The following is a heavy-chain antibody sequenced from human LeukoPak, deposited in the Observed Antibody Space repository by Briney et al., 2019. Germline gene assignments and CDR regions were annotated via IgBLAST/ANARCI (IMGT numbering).Heavy chain of an antibody. CDR2: ITGDGYST. Sequence: GGSLRLSCAASGLTFSNYAMSWVRQVAGKGLEWVSLITGDGYSTYYADSVKGRFTVSRDNPKNTLFLQMNRLRVEDTAVYYCAHIYYLGSGSYYRAWFDYWGQGTLVTVSS. V-gene: IGHV3-23*01. CDR1: GLTFSNYA. D-gene: IGHD3-10*01. J-gene: IGHJ4*02. CDR3: AHIYYLGSGSYYRAWFDY.